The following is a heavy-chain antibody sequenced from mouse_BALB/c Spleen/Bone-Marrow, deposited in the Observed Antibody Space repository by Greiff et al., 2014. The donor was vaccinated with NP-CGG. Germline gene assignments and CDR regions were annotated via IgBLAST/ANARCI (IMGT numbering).Heavy chain of an antibody. V-gene: IGHV5-6*01. Sequence: EVKLVESGGDLVKPGGSLKLSCAASGFTFSSYGMSWGRQTPDKRLEWVATISSGGSNTYYPDSVKGRFTISRDNAKNTLYLQMSSLKSEDTAMYYCARHQRNYAMDYWGQGTSVTVSS. J-gene: IGHJ4*01. CDR1: GFTFSSYG. CDR2: ISSGGSNT. CDR3: ARHQRNYAMDY.